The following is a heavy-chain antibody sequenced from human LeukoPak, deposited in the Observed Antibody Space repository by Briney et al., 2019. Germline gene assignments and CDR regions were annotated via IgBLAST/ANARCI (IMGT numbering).Heavy chain of an antibody. Sequence: GSLRLSCAASGFTFSDYYMSWIRQAPGKGLEWVSYISSSGSTIYYADSVKGRFTISRDNAKNSLYLQMNSLRAEDTAVYYCARDFLGSSWYASGDNWFDPWGQGTLVTVSS. V-gene: IGHV3-11*01. CDR2: ISSSGSTI. CDR1: GFTFSDYY. CDR3: ARDFLGSSWYASGDNWFDP. D-gene: IGHD6-13*01. J-gene: IGHJ5*02.